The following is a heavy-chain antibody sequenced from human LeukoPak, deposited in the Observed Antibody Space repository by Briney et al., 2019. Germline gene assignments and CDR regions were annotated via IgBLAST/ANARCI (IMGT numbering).Heavy chain of an antibody. CDR1: GFTFSSYS. J-gene: IGHJ4*02. D-gene: IGHD3-22*01. Sequence: GGSLRLSCAASGFTFSSYSMNWVRQAPGKGLEWVSSISSSSSYIYYADSVKGRFTISRDNAKNSLYLQMNSLRAEDTAVYYCARVAYYYDSSGYSDYWGQGTLVTVSS. V-gene: IGHV3-21*01. CDR2: ISSSSSYI. CDR3: ARVAYYYDSSGYSDY.